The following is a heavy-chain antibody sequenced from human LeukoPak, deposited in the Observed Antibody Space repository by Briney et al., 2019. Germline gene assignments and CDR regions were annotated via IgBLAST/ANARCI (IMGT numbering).Heavy chain of an antibody. V-gene: IGHV1-8*01. J-gene: IGHJ6*02. D-gene: IGHD3-3*01. CDR3: ARDRPNINTYYDFWSGYYGDYYYYGMDV. Sequence: ASVKVSCKASGYTFTGYDINWVRQATGQGLEWMGWMNPNSGNTGYTQKFQGRVTMTRNTSISTAYMELSSLRSEDTAVYYRARDRPNINTYYDFWSGYYGDYYYYGMDVWGQGTTVTVSS. CDR2: MNPNSGNT. CDR1: GYTFTGYD.